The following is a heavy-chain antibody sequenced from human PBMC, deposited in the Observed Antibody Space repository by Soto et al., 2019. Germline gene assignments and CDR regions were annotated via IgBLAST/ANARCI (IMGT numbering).Heavy chain of an antibody. D-gene: IGHD6-13*01. CDR3: AHDVAGTDNWFDP. CDR2: INHSGST. Sequence: TSETLSLTCAVYGGSFSGYYWTWIRQPPGTGLEWIGEINHSGSTNYNPSLKSRVTISVDTSKNQVVLTMTNMDPVDTATYYCAHDVAGTDNWFDPWGQGTLVTVSS. CDR1: GGSFSGYY. J-gene: IGHJ5*02. V-gene: IGHV4-34*01.